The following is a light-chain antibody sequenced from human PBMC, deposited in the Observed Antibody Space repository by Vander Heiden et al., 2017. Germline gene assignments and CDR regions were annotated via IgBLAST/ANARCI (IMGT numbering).Light chain of an antibody. CDR3: SSYTDTTLM. CDR1: SNDIGTSTY. Sequence: HSALTQPPSASGSVGPSVTISCTGASNDIGTSTYISWYQRHPGKAPKLMIYDISKRPSGVPDRFSGSKSGNTASLTVSGLQADDEADYYCSSYTDTTLMFGGGTKLTVL. V-gene: IGLV2-8*01. CDR2: DIS. J-gene: IGLJ3*02.